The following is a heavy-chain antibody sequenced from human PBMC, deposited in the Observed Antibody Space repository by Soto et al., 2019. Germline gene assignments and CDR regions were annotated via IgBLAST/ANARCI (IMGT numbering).Heavy chain of an antibody. V-gene: IGHV7-4-1*01. CDR2: INTNTGNP. Sequence: ASVKVSCKASGYTFTSYAMNWVGQAPGQVLEWMGWINTNTGNPTYAQGFTGRFVFSLDTSFSTSYLQICSLRAEDTAVYYCARQSVPAHAHTWPDAWGEATLVSVTS. CDR3: ARQSVPAHAHTWPDA. CDR1: GYTFTSYA. J-gene: IGHJ5*02. D-gene: IGHD2-2*01.